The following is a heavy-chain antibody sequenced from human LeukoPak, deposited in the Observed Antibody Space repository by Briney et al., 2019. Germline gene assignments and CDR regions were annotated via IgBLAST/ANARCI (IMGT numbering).Heavy chain of an antibody. V-gene: IGHV3-23*01. CDR3: AKGPDFWSGYYSDY. D-gene: IGHD3-3*01. J-gene: IGHJ4*02. CDR2: ISGSGGST. Sequence: GGSLRLSCAASGFTFSSYAMSWVRQAPGKGLEWVSAISGSGGSTYYADSVKGRFTISRDNSKNTLYLQMNSLRAEDTAVYYCAKGPDFWSGYYSDYWGQGTLVTVS. CDR1: GFTFSSYA.